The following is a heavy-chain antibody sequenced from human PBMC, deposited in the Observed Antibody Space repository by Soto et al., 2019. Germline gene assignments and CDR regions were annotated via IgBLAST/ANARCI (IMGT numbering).Heavy chain of an antibody. Sequence: QVQLVESGGGVVQPGRSLRLSSEASGFTFSSSPMHWVRQAPGKGLEWVAVISYDGIIKVYADSVQGRFTISRDISKNTLYLQMNSLRTEDTAVYYCVRDKIRGPPDYCDDWGQGTLVTVSS. J-gene: IGHJ4*02. CDR1: GFTFSSSP. V-gene: IGHV3-30-3*01. CDR2: ISYDGIIK. CDR3: VRDKIRGPPDYCDD.